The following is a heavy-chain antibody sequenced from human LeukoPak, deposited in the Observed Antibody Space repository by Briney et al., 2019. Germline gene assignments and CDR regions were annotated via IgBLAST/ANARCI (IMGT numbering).Heavy chain of an antibody. Sequence: GGSLRLSCAASGFTFSSYWMSWVRQAPGKGLEWVANIKQDGSEKYYVDSVKGRFTISGDNAKNSLYLQMNSLRAEDTAVYYCAIDGGGFKYYYYYYYMDVWGKGTTVTVSS. V-gene: IGHV3-7*01. CDR2: IKQDGSEK. CDR1: GFTFSSYW. D-gene: IGHD2-15*01. J-gene: IGHJ6*03. CDR3: AIDGGGFKYYYYYYYMDV.